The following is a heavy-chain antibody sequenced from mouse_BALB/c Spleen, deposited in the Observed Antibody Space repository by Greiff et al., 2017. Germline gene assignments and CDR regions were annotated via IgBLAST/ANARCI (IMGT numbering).Heavy chain of an antibody. J-gene: IGHJ2*01. CDR3: ARDYRYDFDY. D-gene: IGHD2-14*01. Sequence: EVQGVESGGGLVKPGGSLKLSCAASGFTFSSYAMSWVRQTPEKRLEWVASISSGGSTYYPDSVKGRFTISRDNARNILYLQMSSLRSEDTAMYYCARDYRYDFDYWGQGTTLTVSS. CDR2: ISSGGST. V-gene: IGHV5-6-5*01. CDR1: GFTFSSYA.